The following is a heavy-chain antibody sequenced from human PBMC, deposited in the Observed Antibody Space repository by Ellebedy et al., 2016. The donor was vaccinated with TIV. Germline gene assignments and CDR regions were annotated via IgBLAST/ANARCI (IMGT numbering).Heavy chain of an antibody. CDR3: AREKRYFDWLSYYYYYYGMDV. CDR1: GYTFTGYY. Sequence: ASVKVSCXASGYTFTGYYMHWVRQATGQGLEWMGWMNPNSGNTGYAQKFQGRVTMTRNTSISTAYMELSSLRSEDTAVYYCAREKRYFDWLSYYYYYYGMDVWGQGTTVTVSS. J-gene: IGHJ6*02. CDR2: MNPNSGNT. V-gene: IGHV1-8*02. D-gene: IGHD3-9*01.